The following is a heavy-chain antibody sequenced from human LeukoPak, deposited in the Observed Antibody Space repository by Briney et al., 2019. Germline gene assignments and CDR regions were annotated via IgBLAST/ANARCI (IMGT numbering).Heavy chain of an antibody. CDR3: ARDNWFDY. CDR1: GFTFSCYS. J-gene: IGHJ5*01. Sequence: GGSLRLSCAASGFTFSCYSMDWVRQAPRKGLEWVSHISTTSSTIYYADSVRGRFTISRDNAKNSLYLQMNSLRDDDTAVYYCARDNWFDYWGQGTLVTVSS. V-gene: IGHV3-48*02. CDR2: ISTTSSTI.